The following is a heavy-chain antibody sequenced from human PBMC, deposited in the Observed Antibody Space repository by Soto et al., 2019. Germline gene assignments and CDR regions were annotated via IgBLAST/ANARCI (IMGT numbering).Heavy chain of an antibody. J-gene: IGHJ6*02. CDR1: GYTFTSYG. CDR3: ARDYGPYSSSWYYYYYGMDV. V-gene: IGHV1-18*01. CDR2: ISAYNGNT. D-gene: IGHD6-13*01. Sequence: QVQLVQSGAEVKKPGASVKVSCKASGYTFTSYGISWVRQAPGQGLEWMGWISAYNGNTNYAQKLQGRVTMTTVTCTSSAYMERRSLRSDDTAVYYCARDYGPYSSSWYYYYYGMDVWGQGTTVTVSS.